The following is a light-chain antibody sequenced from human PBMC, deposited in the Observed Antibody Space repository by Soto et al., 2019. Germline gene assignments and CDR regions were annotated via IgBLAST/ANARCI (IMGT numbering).Light chain of an antibody. CDR3: RQYNNWPRT. J-gene: IGKJ1*01. CDR1: QSVSSN. V-gene: IGKV3-15*01. Sequence: EIVMTQSPATLSVSPGERATLSCRASQSVSSNLAWYQQKAGQAPRLLIYYASTRATGIPARFSGSGSGTEFTLTISSLQSEDFAVYYCRQYNNWPRTFGQGTKVEI. CDR2: YAS.